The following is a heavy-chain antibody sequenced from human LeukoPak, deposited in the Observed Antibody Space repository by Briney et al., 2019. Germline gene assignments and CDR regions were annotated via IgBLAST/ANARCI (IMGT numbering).Heavy chain of an antibody. V-gene: IGHV3-15*01. CDR2: IKSKADGGTT. D-gene: IGHD1-26*01. J-gene: IGHJ4*02. Sequence: GGSPRLSCAASGFTFSNAWMSWVRQAPGKGLEWVGRIKSKADGGTTDYAAPVKGRFTISRDDSKYTLFLQMNSLKTEDTAVYYCTTDRLWELEDFDFWGQGTLVTVSS. CDR3: TTDRLWELEDFDF. CDR1: GFTFSNAW.